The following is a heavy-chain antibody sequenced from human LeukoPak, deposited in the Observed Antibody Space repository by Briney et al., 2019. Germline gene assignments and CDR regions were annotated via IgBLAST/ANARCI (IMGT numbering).Heavy chain of an antibody. Sequence: ASVKVSCKASGYTFTGYYMHWVRQAPGQGLEWMGRINPNSGGTNYAQKFQGRVTMTRDTSISTAYMELSRLRSDDTAVYYCARVYYGSGSYLVYWGQGNLVTVSS. V-gene: IGHV1-2*06. CDR3: ARVYYGSGSYLVY. D-gene: IGHD3-10*01. CDR2: INPNSGGT. CDR1: GYTFTGYY. J-gene: IGHJ4*02.